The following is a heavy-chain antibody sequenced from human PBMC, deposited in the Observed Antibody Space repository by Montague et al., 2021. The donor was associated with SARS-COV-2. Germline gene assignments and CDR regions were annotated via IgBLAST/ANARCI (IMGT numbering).Heavy chain of an antibody. J-gene: IGHJ4*02. CDR1: GGSISSFY. CDR3: ARHYSATLPAVY. CDR2: ISDSGST. V-gene: IGHV4-59*08. Sequence: SETLSLTCTVSGGSISSFYWSWFRQPPGKGLVLIGYISDSGSTNYNPSPTSQDTMSVATSKNQFSLKVNSGTAAATAVYYSARHYSATLPAVYWGQGTLVTVSS. D-gene: IGHD2-15*01.